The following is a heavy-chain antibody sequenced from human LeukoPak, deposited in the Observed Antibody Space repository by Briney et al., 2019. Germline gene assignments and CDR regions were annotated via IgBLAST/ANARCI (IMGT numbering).Heavy chain of an antibody. D-gene: IGHD4-17*01. V-gene: IGHV3-23*01. Sequence: PEGSLRLSCAASGFTFSSYAMSWVRQAPGKGLEWVSAISGSGGSTYYADSVKGRFTISRDNSKNTLYLQMNSLRAEDTAVYYCAKDLIRVTTVTTYYFDYWGQGTLVTVSS. CDR2: ISGSGGST. J-gene: IGHJ4*02. CDR3: AKDLIRVTTVTTYYFDY. CDR1: GFTFSSYA.